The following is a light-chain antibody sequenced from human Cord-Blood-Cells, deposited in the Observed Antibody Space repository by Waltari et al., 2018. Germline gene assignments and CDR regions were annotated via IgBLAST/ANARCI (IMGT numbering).Light chain of an antibody. V-gene: IGLV2-11*01. CDR3: CSYAGSYTGV. CDR1: SSDVGGYNY. CDR2: DVS. Sequence: QSALTQPRSVSGSPGQSCTISCPGTSSDVGGYNYVSWYQQHPGKAPKLMIYDVSKRPSRVPDRFSGSKSGNTASLTISGRQAEDEADYYCCSYAGSYTGVFGTGTKVTVL. J-gene: IGLJ1*01.